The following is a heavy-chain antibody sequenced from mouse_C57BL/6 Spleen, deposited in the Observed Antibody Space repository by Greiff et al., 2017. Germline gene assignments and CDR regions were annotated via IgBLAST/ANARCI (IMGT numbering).Heavy chain of an antibody. CDR2: IYPGSGNT. J-gene: IGHJ4*01. CDR3: ARCYYGTDYYAMDY. V-gene: IGHV1-76*01. Sequence: LVESGAELVRPGASVKLSCKASGYTFTDYYINWVKQRPGQGLEWIARIYPGSGNTYYNEKFKGKATLTAEKSSSTAYMQLSSLTSEDSAVYFCARCYYGTDYYAMDYWGQGTSVTVSS. D-gene: IGHD1-1*01. CDR1: GYTFTDYY.